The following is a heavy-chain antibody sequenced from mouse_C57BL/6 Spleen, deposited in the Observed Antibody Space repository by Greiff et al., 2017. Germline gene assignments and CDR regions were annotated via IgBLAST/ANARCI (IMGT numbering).Heavy chain of an antibody. D-gene: IGHD2-4*01. CDR1: GYTFTSYG. V-gene: IGHV1-81*01. Sequence: VKLQESGAELARPGASVKLSCKASGYTFTSYGISWVKQRTGQGLEWIGEIYPRSGNTYYNENFKGKATLTADTSSSTAYMELRSLTSEESAVYFCAMEDYDGFDYWGQGTTLTVSS. J-gene: IGHJ2*01. CDR3: AMEDYDGFDY. CDR2: IYPRSGNT.